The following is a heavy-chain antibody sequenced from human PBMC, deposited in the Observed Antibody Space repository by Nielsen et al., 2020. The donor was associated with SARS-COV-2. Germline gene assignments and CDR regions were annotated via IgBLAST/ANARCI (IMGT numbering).Heavy chain of an antibody. J-gene: IGHJ6*03. CDR3: ARGDLVVVPSPILGLGPFFYYFYLDV. CDR2: ASHSGSI. D-gene: IGHD2-2*01. CDR1: GGSVSSNDW. V-gene: IGHV4-4*02. Sequence: SETLSPTCAVSGGSVSSNDWWTWVRQSPGKGLEWIGEASHSGSINYNPSLKSRVTLSMDKSKRQFSLRLTSVSAADTAVYFCARGDLVVVPSPILGLGPFFYYFYLDVWGKGTTVIVSS.